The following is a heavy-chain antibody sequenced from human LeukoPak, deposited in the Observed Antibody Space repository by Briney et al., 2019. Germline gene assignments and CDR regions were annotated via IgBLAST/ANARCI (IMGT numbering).Heavy chain of an antibody. CDR2: INPNSGGT. CDR1: GYTFTGYY. V-gene: IGHV1-2*02. D-gene: IGHD3-16*02. Sequence: ASVTVSCKASGYTFTGYYMHWVRQAPGQGLEWMGWINPNSGGTNYAQKFQGRVTMTRDTSISTAYMELSRLRSDDTAVYYCARGGDYDYVWGSYRPFDYWGQGTLVTVSS. J-gene: IGHJ4*02. CDR3: ARGGDYDYVWGSYRPFDY.